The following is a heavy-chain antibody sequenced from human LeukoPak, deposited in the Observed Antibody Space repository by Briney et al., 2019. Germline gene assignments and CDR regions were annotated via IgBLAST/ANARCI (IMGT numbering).Heavy chain of an antibody. CDR3: ARAQGSYYHYYMDV. CDR1: GYTFTSYH. Sequence: ASVKVSCKASGYTFTSYHLHWVRQAPGQGLEWMGIINPSGGSPNYAQKFQGRVTMTRDMSTSTVNMELSSLRSEDTAVYYCARAQGSYYHYYMDVWGKGTTVTISS. D-gene: IGHD1-26*01. V-gene: IGHV1-46*01. J-gene: IGHJ6*03. CDR2: INPSGGSP.